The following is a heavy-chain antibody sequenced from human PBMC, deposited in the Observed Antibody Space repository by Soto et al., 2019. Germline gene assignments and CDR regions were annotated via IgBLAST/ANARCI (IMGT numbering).Heavy chain of an antibody. CDR3: ARGGGTTLAPLP. J-gene: IGHJ5*02. CDR2: INSNSGAT. Sequence: ASVKVSFKASGYTFTGYFMHWVRQAPGEGLEWMGWINSNSGATKYAPKFQGRVTMTRDTSNRTAYLELSRLTSDDTAVYYCARGGGTTLAPLPWGQGTPVTVSS. CDR1: GYTFTGYF. D-gene: IGHD3-16*01. V-gene: IGHV1-2*02.